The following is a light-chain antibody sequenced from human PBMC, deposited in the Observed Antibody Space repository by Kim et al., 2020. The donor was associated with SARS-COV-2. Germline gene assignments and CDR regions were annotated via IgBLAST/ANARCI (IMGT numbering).Light chain of an antibody. CDR3: AAWDDSLHVV. CDR1: SSHIGSNT. V-gene: IGLV1-44*01. CDR2: SNN. J-gene: IGLJ2*01. Sequence: PGRRVTISCSGSSSHIGSNTVNWYQQLPGTAPTLLIYSNNQRHSGVPDRFSGSKSGTSASLAISGLQSEDEADCYCAAWDDSLHVVFGGGTQLTVL.